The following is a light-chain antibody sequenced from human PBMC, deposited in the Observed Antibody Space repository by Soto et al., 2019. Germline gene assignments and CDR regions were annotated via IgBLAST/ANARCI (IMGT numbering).Light chain of an antibody. Sequence: QAVVTQPPSVSGAPGQRVTISCTGSNSNIGAGYDVHWYQQLPGTAPKLLIYGNSNRPSGVPDRFSGSKSGTSASLAITGLQAEDEADYYCQSYDSSLSVLYVFGTGTKVTVL. J-gene: IGLJ1*01. CDR3: QSYDSSLSVLYV. CDR2: GNS. V-gene: IGLV1-40*01. CDR1: NSNIGAGYD.